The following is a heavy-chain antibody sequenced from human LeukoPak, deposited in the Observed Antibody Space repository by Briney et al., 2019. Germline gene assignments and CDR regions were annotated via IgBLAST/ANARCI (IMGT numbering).Heavy chain of an antibody. CDR2: IKQDGSEK. CDR1: GFIFSDYW. V-gene: IGHV3-7*03. J-gene: IGHJ4*02. Sequence: GGSLRLSCAASGFIFSDYWMSWVRQALGKGLEWVANIKQDGSEKYYVGSVKGRFTISRDNAKSSLYLQMNSLRAEDTAVYYCTREMVMIDYWGQGNLVTVSS. CDR3: TREMVMIDY. D-gene: IGHD3-22*01.